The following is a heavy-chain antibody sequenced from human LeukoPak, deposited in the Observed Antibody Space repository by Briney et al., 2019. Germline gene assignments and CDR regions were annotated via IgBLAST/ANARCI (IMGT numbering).Heavy chain of an antibody. CDR3: ARDGTAAGLYFDL. V-gene: IGHV3-7*01. Sequence: GGSLRLSCAVSGFTFSSYWMNWVRQAPGKGLEWVASIRQDGGEKSYVDSVKGRFTISRGNTKNSLYLQINSLRAEGTAVYYCARDGTAAGLYFDLWGQGTLVTVSS. CDR2: IRQDGGEK. J-gene: IGHJ4*01. CDR1: GFTFSSYW. D-gene: IGHD6-13*01.